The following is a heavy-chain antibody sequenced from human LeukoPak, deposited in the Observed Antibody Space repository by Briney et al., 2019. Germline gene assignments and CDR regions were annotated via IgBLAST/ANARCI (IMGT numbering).Heavy chain of an antibody. CDR2: IYYSGST. CDR1: GGSISSYY. Sequence: SETLSLTCTVSGGSISSYYWSWIRRPPGKGLEWIGYIYYSGSTNYNPSLKSRVTISVDTSKNQFSLKLSSVTAADTAVYYCARVGSRIAQYYFDYWGQGTLVTVSS. J-gene: IGHJ4*02. CDR3: ARVGSRIAQYYFDY. D-gene: IGHD6-13*01. V-gene: IGHV4-59*01.